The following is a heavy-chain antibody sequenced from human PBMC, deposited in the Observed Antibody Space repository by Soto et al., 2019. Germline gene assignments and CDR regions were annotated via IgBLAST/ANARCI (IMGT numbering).Heavy chain of an antibody. CDR3: ARAYDSSGYYYVRYYYGMDV. CDR2: IYYSGST. CDR1: GGCVSSGSYY. J-gene: IGHJ6*02. D-gene: IGHD3-22*01. V-gene: IGHV4-61*01. Sequence: PSETLYLACTVSGGCVSSGSYYWSWIRQPPGKGLEWIGYIYYSGSTNYNPSLKSRVTISVDTSKNQFSLKLSSVTAADTAVYYCARAYDSSGYYYVRYYYGMDVWGQGTTVTVSS.